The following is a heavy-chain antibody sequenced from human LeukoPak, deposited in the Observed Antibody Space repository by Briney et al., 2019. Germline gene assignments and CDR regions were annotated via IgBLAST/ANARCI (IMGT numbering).Heavy chain of an antibody. CDR3: VRWHGVADNWEDYFDY. CDR2: IYPGDSDT. D-gene: IGHD3-3*01. J-gene: IGHJ4*02. Sequence: GESLKISCKGSGYSFTSYWIGWVRQMPGKSLEGMGIIYPGDSDTRYSPSFQGQVTISADKSISTAYLQWSSLKASDTAMYYCVRWHGVADNWEDYFDYWGQGTLVTVSS. CDR1: GYSFTSYW. V-gene: IGHV5-51*01.